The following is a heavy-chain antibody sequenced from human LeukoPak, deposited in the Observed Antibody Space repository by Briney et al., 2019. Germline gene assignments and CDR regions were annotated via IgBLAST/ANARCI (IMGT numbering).Heavy chain of an antibody. CDR3: AKEITVRQNY. D-gene: IGHD4-17*01. J-gene: IGHJ4*02. V-gene: IGHV3-30*18. Sequence: GGSLRLSCAASGFTFSTYGMHWVRQAPGKGLEWVAVISFDGSNKYYADSVKGRFTISRDNSKNTLYLQMNSLRAEDAAVYYCAKEITVRQNYWGQGTLVTVSS. CDR1: GFTFSTYG. CDR2: ISFDGSNK.